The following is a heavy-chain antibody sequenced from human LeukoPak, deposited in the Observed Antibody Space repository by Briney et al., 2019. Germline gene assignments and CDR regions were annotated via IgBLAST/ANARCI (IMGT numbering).Heavy chain of an antibody. V-gene: IGHV3-30-3*01. D-gene: IGHD2-21*02. Sequence: VISYDGSNKYYADSVKGRFTISRDNSKNTLYLQMNSLRAEDTAVYYCAREEGLVTDAFDTWGQGTMVTVSS. CDR3: AREEGLVTDAFDT. CDR2: ISYDGSNK. J-gene: IGHJ3*02.